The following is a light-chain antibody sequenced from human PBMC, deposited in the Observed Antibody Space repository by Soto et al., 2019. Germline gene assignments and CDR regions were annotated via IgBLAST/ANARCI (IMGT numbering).Light chain of an antibody. J-gene: IGLJ2*01. V-gene: IGLV2-8*01. CDR1: SSDVGGYNY. Sequence: QSALTQPPSASGSPGRSVTISCTGTSSDVGGYNYVSWYQQHPGKAPKLMIYEVSKRPSGVPDRFSGSKSGNTASLTVSGLQAEDEADYYCSSYAGSTHVVFGGGTQLTVL. CDR3: SSYAGSTHVV. CDR2: EVS.